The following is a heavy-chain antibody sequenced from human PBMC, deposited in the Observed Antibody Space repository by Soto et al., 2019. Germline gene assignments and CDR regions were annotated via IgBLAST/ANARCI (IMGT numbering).Heavy chain of an antibody. J-gene: IGHJ4*02. CDR1: GLRFTSYS. D-gene: IGHD3-10*01. Sequence: QVQLVESGGGVVQPGRCLRLSCAASGLRFTSYSMHWVRQAPGKGLEWVAVISYDGNNTYYADSVKGRFTVSRANSKNTLYLQMNSLTIEDTAVYYCASQFGEYPWDDWGQGTLVTVSS. V-gene: IGHV3-30-3*01. CDR3: ASQFGEYPWDD. CDR2: ISYDGNNT.